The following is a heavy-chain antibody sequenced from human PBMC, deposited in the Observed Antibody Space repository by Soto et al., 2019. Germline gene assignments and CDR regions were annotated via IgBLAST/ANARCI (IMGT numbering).Heavy chain of an antibody. Sequence: PGGSLRLSCAASGFTFSSYSMNWVRQAPGKGLEWVSSISSSSYIYSADSVKGRFTISRDNAKNSLYLQMNSLRAEDTAVYYCARDLVPVAGNVVAAFDIWGQGKMVTVSS. D-gene: IGHD6-19*01. CDR1: GFTFSSYS. CDR3: ARDLVPVAGNVVAAFDI. J-gene: IGHJ3*02. V-gene: IGHV3-21*01. CDR2: ISSSSYI.